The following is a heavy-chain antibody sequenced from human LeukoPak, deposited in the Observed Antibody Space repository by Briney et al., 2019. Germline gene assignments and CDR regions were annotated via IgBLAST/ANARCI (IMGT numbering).Heavy chain of an antibody. Sequence: SETLSLTCTVSGGSISSYYWSWIRQPPGKGLEWIGYIYYSGSTNYNPSLKSRVTISVDTSKNHFSLKLSPVTAADTAVYYCARGLKGYSYGYSRLNWFDPWGQGTLVTVSS. CDR1: GGSISSYY. D-gene: IGHD5-18*01. J-gene: IGHJ5*02. CDR3: ARGLKGYSYGYSRLNWFDP. V-gene: IGHV4-59*01. CDR2: IYYSGST.